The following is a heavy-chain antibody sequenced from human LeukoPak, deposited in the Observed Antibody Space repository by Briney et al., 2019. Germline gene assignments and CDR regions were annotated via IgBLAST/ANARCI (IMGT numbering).Heavy chain of an antibody. CDR3: ARPAYRGSYYDAFDI. Sequence: PSETLSLTCAVYGGSFSGYYWSWIRQPPGKGLEWIGEINHSGSTNYNPSLKSRVTISVDTSKNKFSLKLNSVTAADTAVYYCARPAYRGSYYDAFDIWGQGTMVTVSS. CDR1: GGSFSGYY. D-gene: IGHD1-26*01. CDR2: INHSGST. J-gene: IGHJ3*02. V-gene: IGHV4-34*01.